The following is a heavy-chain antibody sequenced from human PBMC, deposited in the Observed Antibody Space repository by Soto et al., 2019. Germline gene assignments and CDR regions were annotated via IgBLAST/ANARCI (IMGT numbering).Heavy chain of an antibody. CDR2: IIPIFGTA. CDR3: ASPRTIFGVVNSIYYYGIVV. J-gene: IGHJ6*02. V-gene: IGHV1-69*13. D-gene: IGHD3-3*01. Sequence: ASVKVSCKASGGTFSSYAISWVRQAPGQGLEWMGGIIPIFGTANYAQKFQGRVTITADESTSTAYMELSSLRSEDTAVYYCASPRTIFGVVNSIYYYGIVVWGQGTTVTVSS. CDR1: GGTFSSYA.